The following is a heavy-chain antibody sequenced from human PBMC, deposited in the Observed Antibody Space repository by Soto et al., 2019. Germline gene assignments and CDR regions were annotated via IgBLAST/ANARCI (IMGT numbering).Heavy chain of an antibody. CDR1: GFTFSSYA. Sequence: GGSLRLSCAASGFTFSSYAMSWVRQAPGKGLEWVSAISGSGGSTYYADSVKGRFTISRDNSKNTLCLQMNSLRAEDTAVYYCAKDRSSPLFGVVIPHYWGQGTLVTVSS. D-gene: IGHD3-3*01. CDR2: ISGSGGST. CDR3: AKDRSSPLFGVVIPHY. J-gene: IGHJ4*02. V-gene: IGHV3-23*01.